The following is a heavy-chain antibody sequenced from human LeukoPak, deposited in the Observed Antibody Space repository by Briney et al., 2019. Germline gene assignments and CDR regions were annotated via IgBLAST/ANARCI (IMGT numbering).Heavy chain of an antibody. J-gene: IGHJ4*02. V-gene: IGHV1-2*02. Sequence: GASVKVSCKASGYTFTGYYMHWVRQAPGQGLEWMGWINPNSGGTNYAQKFQGRVTMTRDTSISTAYMELSRLRSDDTAVYYCARDVGSSSWYFDYWGQGTLVTVSS. CDR3: ARDVGSSSWYFDY. D-gene: IGHD6-13*01. CDR1: GYTFTGYY. CDR2: INPNSGGT.